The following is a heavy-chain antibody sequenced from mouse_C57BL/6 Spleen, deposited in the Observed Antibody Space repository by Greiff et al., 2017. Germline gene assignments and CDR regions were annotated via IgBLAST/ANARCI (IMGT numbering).Heavy chain of an antibody. J-gene: IGHJ2*01. Sequence: QVQLQQSGPGLVQPSQSLSITCTVSGFSLTSYGVHWVRQSPGMGLEWLGVIWSGGSTDYNAACISRLSFSKDNSKRQVFFKMNSLQADDTAIYYCARGGGDPDYWGKGTTLTVSS. V-gene: IGHV2-2*01. CDR1: GFSLTSYG. CDR3: ARGGGDPDY. D-gene: IGHD3-3*01. CDR2: IWSGGST.